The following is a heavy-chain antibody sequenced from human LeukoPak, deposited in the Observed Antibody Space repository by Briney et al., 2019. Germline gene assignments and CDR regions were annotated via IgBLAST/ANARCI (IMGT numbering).Heavy chain of an antibody. V-gene: IGHV3-64D*06. J-gene: IGHJ4*02. D-gene: IGHD2/OR15-2a*01. CDR1: GFPFSSYA. CDR2: ISSNGGST. Sequence: GGSLRLSCSASGFPFSSYAMHWVRQAPGKGLEYVSAISSNGGSTYYADSVKGRFTISRDNSKNTLYLQMSSLRAEDTAVYYCVKETYTHYFLLWRERPLVTVSS. CDR3: VKETYTHYFLL.